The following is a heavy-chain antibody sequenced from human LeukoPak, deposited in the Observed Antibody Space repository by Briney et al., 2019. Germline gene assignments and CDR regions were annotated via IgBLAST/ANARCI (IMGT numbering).Heavy chain of an antibody. D-gene: IGHD6-19*01. V-gene: IGHV4-30-4*01. Sequence: PSQTLSLTCTVSGGSISSGGYYWSWIRQPPGKGLEWIGYIYYSGSTYYNPSLKSRVTISVDTSKNQFSLKLSSVTAADTAVYYCARDVAVAGTYYYYGMDVWGKGTTVTVSS. CDR2: IYYSGST. CDR3: ARDVAVAGTYYYYGMDV. J-gene: IGHJ6*04. CDR1: GGSISSGGYY.